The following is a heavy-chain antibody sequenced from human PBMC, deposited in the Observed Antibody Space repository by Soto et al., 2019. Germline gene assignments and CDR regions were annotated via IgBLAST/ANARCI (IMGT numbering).Heavy chain of an antibody. V-gene: IGHV4-31*03. D-gene: IGHD3-9*01. CDR1: GGSISSNGYY. Sequence: PSETLSLTCIVSGGSISSNGYYWNWIRQHPGKGLEWIGYIYHSGSTYYNPSLKSRATISLDTSKNRFSLNLSSVTAADTAVYYCARHPGYYDILTGYTTYYFDYWGQGILVTVSS. J-gene: IGHJ4*02. CDR3: ARHPGYYDILTGYTTYYFDY. CDR2: IYHSGST.